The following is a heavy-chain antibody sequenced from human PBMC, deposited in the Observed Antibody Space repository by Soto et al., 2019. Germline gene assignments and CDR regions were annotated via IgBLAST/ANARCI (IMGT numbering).Heavy chain of an antibody. CDR2: INHSGST. CDR1: GGSFSGYY. D-gene: IGHD3-3*01. Sequence: QVQLQQWGAGLLKPSETLSLTCAVYGGSFSGYYWSWIRQPPGKGLEWIGEINHSGSTNYNPSLQGRVTISVDTSKNQFSLKLSSVTAADTAVYYCARGDFQYYDFWSGYLKYYYYYYMDVWGKGTTVTVSS. V-gene: IGHV4-34*01. CDR3: ARGDFQYYDFWSGYLKYYYYYYMDV. J-gene: IGHJ6*03.